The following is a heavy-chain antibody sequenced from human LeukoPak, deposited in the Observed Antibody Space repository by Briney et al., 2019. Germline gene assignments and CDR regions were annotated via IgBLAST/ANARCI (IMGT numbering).Heavy chain of an antibody. V-gene: IGHV3-30*18. CDR3: AKDRQQWLALEY. CDR2: ISNDGSYK. J-gene: IGHJ4*02. CDR1: RFTFNIYG. D-gene: IGHD6-19*01. Sequence: HPGTSLRLSCAASRFTFNIYGMHWVRQAPGKGLEWVALISNDGSYKYFADSVKGRFTISRDNSKDTMYLQMSSLRTEDTAVYYCAKDRQQWLALEYWGQGTLVTVSS.